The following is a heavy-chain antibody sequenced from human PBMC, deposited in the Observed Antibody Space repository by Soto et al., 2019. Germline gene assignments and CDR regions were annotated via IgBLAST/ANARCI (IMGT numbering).Heavy chain of an antibody. D-gene: IGHD6-19*01. CDR1: GGSISSYY. CDR2: IYYSGST. J-gene: IGHJ4*02. CDR3: ARRRQPYSSGWYYFDY. V-gene: IGHV4-59*08. Sequence: SETLSLTCTVSGGSISSYYWSWIRQPPGKGLEWIGYIYYSGSTNYNPSLKSRVTISVDTSKNQFSLKLSSVTAADTAVYYCARRRQPYSSGWYYFDYWGQGTLVTVSS.